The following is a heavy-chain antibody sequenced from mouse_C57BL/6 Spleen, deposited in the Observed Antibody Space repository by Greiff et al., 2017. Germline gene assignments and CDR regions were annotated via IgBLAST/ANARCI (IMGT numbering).Heavy chain of an antibody. CDR2: IDPEDGDT. CDR1: GFNIKDYY. J-gene: IGHJ4*01. Sequence: EVKLQQSGAELVRPGASVKLSCTASGFNIKDYYMHWVKQRPEQGLEWIGRIDPEDGDTEYAPKFQGKATMTADTSSNTAYLQLSSLTSEDTAVYYCTAAGRTGAMDYWGQGTSVTVSS. D-gene: IGHD1-1*01. V-gene: IGHV14-1*01. CDR3: TAAGRTGAMDY.